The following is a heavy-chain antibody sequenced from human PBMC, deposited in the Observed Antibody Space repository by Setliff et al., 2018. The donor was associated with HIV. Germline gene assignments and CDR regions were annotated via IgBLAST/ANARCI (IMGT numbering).Heavy chain of an antibody. V-gene: IGHV5-51*01. CDR2: TYPGDSTT. CDR3: IRRRRAPGAADLESY. Sequence: GESLKISCKASGYSFSDYWIGWVRQMPGKGLEWMGVTYPGDSTTRYSPSLEGQVTISADRSINTAFLQWSSLEAADTAMYYCIRRRRAPGAADLESYWGQGTLVTVSS. CDR1: GYSFSDYW. J-gene: IGHJ4*02. D-gene: IGHD7-27*01.